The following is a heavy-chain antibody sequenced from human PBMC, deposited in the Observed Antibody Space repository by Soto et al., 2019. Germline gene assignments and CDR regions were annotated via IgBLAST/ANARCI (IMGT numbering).Heavy chain of an antibody. CDR2: INHSGST. V-gene: IGHV4-34*01. J-gene: IGHJ5*02. CDR1: GGSFSGYY. CDR3: ARGPRDPWFDP. Sequence: QVQLQQWGAGLLKPSETLSLICAVYGGSFSGYYWSWIRQPPGKGLEWIGEINHSGSTNYNPSLKSRVTLSVDTSKNQFSLKLSSVTAADTAVYYCARGPRDPWFDPWGQGTLVTVSS.